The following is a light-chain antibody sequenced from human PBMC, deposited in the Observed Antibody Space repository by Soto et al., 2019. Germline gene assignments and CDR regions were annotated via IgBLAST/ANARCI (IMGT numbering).Light chain of an antibody. V-gene: IGLV2-14*01. CDR1: SSDVGAYNF. J-gene: IGLJ1*01. CDR2: EVN. CDR3: SSFTRSSPYV. Sequence: QSVLTQPASVSGSPGQSITISCTGTSSDVGAYNFVSWYQQYPGKAPKVMIYEVNNRPSGVSNRFSGSKSGNTASLTISGLQAEDEADYYCSSFTRSSPYVFGTGTKVT.